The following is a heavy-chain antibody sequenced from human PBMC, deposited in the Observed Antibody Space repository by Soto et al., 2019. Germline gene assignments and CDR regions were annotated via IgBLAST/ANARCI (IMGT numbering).Heavy chain of an antibody. CDR3: AKGRGIGYFDY. J-gene: IGHJ4*02. Sequence: GGSLRLSCAASGFTFSNYAMSWVRQAPGKGLEWVSGISGSGGSTYYADSVKGRSTISRDNSKNTLYLQMNSLTAEDTAVYYCAKGRGIGYFDYWGQGTLVTVSS. V-gene: IGHV3-23*01. CDR1: GFTFSNYA. D-gene: IGHD3-16*01. CDR2: ISGSGGST.